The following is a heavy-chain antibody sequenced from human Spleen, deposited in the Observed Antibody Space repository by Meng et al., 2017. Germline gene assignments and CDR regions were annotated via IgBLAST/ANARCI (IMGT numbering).Heavy chain of an antibody. CDR1: GFTFGDYA. CDR2: ISGSGGST. Sequence: GESLKISCTASGFTFGDYAMGWFRQAPGKGLEWVSAISGSGGSTYYADSVKGRFTISRDNSKNTLYLQMNSLRAEDTAVYYCASQLTITGTLVYFDYWGQGTLVTVSS. CDR3: ASQLTITGTLVYFDY. D-gene: IGHD1-20*01. V-gene: IGHV3-23*01. J-gene: IGHJ4*02.